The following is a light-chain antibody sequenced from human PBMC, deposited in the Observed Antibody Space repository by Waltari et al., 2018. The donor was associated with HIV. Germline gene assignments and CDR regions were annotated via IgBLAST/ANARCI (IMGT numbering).Light chain of an antibody. J-gene: IGKJ4*02. V-gene: IGKV3-20*01. CDR2: SAS. CDR3: QHSFGT. Sequence: EVVLTQSPGTLSLSPGERATLSCRASQPLISDYLAWYQQKPGQAPSLLVYSASNRAAGVPDRFDGGGFGTDFTLTISRLEPEDSAVYYCQHSFGTFGRGTRVE. CDR1: QPLISDY.